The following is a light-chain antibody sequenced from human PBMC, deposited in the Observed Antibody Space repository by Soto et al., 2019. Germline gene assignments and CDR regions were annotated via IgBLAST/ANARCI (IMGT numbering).Light chain of an antibody. V-gene: IGLV1-40*01. CDR2: GNN. J-gene: IGLJ1*01. Sequence: QSVLTKPPSVSGSPGQSVTSSCTWISSNIGAAYNVDWYQQLPGTAPKLLIYGNNNRPSGVPARFSGSKSGTSASLAIAGLQAEDEGDYYCQSYDSSLSGYVFGTGTKVTVL. CDR1: SSNIGAAYN. CDR3: QSYDSSLSGYV.